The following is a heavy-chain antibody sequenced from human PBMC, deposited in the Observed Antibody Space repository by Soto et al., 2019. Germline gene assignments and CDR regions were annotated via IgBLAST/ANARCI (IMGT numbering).Heavy chain of an antibody. CDR3: ARGITSRLVFYYHYMDV. CDR2: INPTNSGT. Sequence: QVQLVQSGAEVKKPGASVKVSCKASGYTFTDYYIHWVRQAPGQGLQWLGWINPTNSGTRYARSFQGRVTVTRDTSISTAYMELSSLRSDDTAVYYCARGITSRLVFYYHYMDVWGFGTTVTVSS. J-gene: IGHJ6*03. CDR1: GYTFTDYY. V-gene: IGHV1-2*02.